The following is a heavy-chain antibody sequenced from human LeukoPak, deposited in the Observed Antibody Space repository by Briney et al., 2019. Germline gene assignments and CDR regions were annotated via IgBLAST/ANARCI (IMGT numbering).Heavy chain of an antibody. V-gene: IGHV4-59*01. CDR1: GGSISSYY. Sequence: PSETLSLTCIVSGGSISSYYWSWIRQPPGKGLEWIGYIYYSGTTNSNPTLKSRVTISVDSSKNQFSLKLRSVTAADTAVYYCTSSTTMTTYALDIWGQGTMVTVSS. CDR3: TSSTTMTTYALDI. J-gene: IGHJ3*02. D-gene: IGHD4-17*01. CDR2: IYYSGTT.